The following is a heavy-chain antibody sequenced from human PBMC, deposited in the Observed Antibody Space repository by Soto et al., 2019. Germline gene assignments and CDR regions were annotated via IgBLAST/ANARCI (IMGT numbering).Heavy chain of an antibody. J-gene: IGHJ3*02. CDR1: GFTFDDYA. CDR3: AKLPRGTYYYGSGSANI. CDR2: ISWNSGSI. Sequence: GGSLRLSCAASGFTFDDYAMHWVRQAPGKGLEWVSGISWNSGSIGYADSVKGRFTISIHNAKNSLYLQMNSLRAEDTALYYCAKLPRGTYYYGSGSANIWGQGTMVTVSS. V-gene: IGHV3-9*01. D-gene: IGHD3-10*01.